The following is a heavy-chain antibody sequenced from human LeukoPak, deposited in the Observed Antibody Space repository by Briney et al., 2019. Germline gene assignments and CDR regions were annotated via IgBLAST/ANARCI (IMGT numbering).Heavy chain of an antibody. CDR3: AKNLWRDLLSFGEGYYFGH. V-gene: IGHV3-23*01. Sequence: GGSLRLSCAASGFTFRLHAMAWVRQAPGKGLELVSALSGSGTGTHYSDSVKGRFTISRDNSKNTLYLEMNSLRAEDAAVYFCAKNLWRDLLSFGEGYYFGHWGQGTLVTVSS. D-gene: IGHD3-10*01. J-gene: IGHJ4*02. CDR2: LSGSGTGT. CDR1: GFTFRLHA.